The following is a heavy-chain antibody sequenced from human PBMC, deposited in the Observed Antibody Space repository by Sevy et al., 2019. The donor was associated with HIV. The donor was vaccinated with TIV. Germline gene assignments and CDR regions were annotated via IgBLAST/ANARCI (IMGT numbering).Heavy chain of an antibody. CDR2: INPSGGST. J-gene: IGHJ4*02. CDR3: ARDRYSGYGFDY. V-gene: IGHV1-46*03. Sequence: ASVKVSCKASGYTFTSYYMHWVRQAPGQGLEWMGIINPSGGSTTYPQTFQGRVTMTRDTSTSTVYMELSSLRSEDTAVYYCARDRYSGYGFDYWGQGTLVTVSS. CDR1: GYTFTSYY. D-gene: IGHD5-12*01.